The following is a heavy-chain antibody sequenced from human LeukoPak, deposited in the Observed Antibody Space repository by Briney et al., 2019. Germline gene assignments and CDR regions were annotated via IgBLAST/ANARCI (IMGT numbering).Heavy chain of an antibody. CDR2: IYYSGST. CDR1: GGSISSYY. J-gene: IGHJ6*02. CDR3: ARLRTAAYYYGMDV. Sequence: SETLFLTCTVSGGSISSYYWSWIRQPPGKGLEWIGYIYYSGSTNYNPSLKSRVTISVDTSKNQFSLKLSSVTAADTAVYYCARLRTAAYYYGMDVWGQGTTVTVSS. V-gene: IGHV4-59*08.